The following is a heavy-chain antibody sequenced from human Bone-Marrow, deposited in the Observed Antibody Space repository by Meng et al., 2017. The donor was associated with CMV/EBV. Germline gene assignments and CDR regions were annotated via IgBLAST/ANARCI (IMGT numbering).Heavy chain of an antibody. V-gene: IGHV3-48*01. CDR2: ISSSGSSI. CDR3: ARGAQVEHY. Sequence: GGSLRLSCSTSGFNFKNAWLSWVRQAPGKGLEWVSYISSSGSSIYYADSVKGRFTISRDNSKNTLYLQMNSLRAEDTAVYYCARGAQVEHYWGQGTRVTVSS. CDR1: GFNFKNAW. J-gene: IGHJ4*02. D-gene: IGHD5-24*01.